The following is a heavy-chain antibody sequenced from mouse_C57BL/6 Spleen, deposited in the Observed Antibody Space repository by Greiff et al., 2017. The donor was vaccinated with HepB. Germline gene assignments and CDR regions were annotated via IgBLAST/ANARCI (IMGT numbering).Heavy chain of an antibody. CDR2: IDPEDGET. CDR3: AREVCRDGSSYWDFEV. CDR1: GFNIKDYY. J-gene: IGHJ1*03. V-gene: IGHV14-2*01. D-gene: IGHD1-1*01. Sequence: VQLQQSGAELVKPGASVKLSCTASGFNIKDYYMHWVKQRTEQGLEWIGRIDPEDGETKYAPKFQGKATITADTSSNTAYLQRSSLSSEDTAVYYSAREVCRDGSSYWDFEVWGTGTPVTASS.